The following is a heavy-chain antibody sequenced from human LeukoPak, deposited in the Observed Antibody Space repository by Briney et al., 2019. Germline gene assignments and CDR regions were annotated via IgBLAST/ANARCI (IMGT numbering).Heavy chain of an antibody. CDR3: ARDNYCSSTSCYGGHDAFDI. CDR2: INPNSGGT. CDR1: GGTFSSYA. D-gene: IGHD2-2*01. J-gene: IGHJ3*02. Sequence: ASVKVSCKASGGTFSSYAISWVRQAPGQGLEWIGWINPNSGGTNYAQKFQGRVTMTRDTSISTAYMELSRLRSDDTAVYYCARDNYCSSTSCYGGHDAFDIWGQGTMVTVSS. V-gene: IGHV1-2*02.